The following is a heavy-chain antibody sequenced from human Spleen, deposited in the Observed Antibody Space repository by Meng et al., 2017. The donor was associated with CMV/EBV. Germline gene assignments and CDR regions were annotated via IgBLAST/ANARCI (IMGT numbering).Heavy chain of an antibody. CDR1: GGTFSAYA. V-gene: IGHV1-69*05. CDR2: IIPIFGAA. Sequence: ASGGTFSAYAITWVRQAPGQGLEWMGGIIPIFGAANYAQKFQGRVTIITDESTSTAYMELSSLRSEDTAVYYCARGSIVGASYYFDYWGQGTLVTVSS. D-gene: IGHD1-26*01. J-gene: IGHJ4*02. CDR3: ARGSIVGASYYFDY.